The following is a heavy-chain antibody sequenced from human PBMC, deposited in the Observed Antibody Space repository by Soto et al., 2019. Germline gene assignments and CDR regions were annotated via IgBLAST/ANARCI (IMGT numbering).Heavy chain of an antibody. CDR1: GGSISSGDYY. J-gene: IGHJ4*02. CDR2: IYYNGST. Sequence: QVQLQESGPGLVKPSQTLSLTCTVSGGSISSGDYYWTWIRQPPGKGLEWIGCIYYNGSTYYNPSLMSRVTIPVDTSKDQLSLKLNSVTAADTAVYYCAIRHSSPYFDYWGQGTLVTVSS. V-gene: IGHV4-30-4*01. D-gene: IGHD6-13*01. CDR3: AIRHSSPYFDY.